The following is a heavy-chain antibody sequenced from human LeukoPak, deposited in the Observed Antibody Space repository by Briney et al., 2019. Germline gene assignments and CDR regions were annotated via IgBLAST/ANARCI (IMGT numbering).Heavy chain of an antibody. CDR1: GYTFTDHW. J-gene: IGHJ4*02. V-gene: IGHV5-51*01. CDR3: ARGDNSGWYFFDY. CDR2: IYPGDSDT. Sequence: HGGSLKISCKASGYTFTDHWIGWVRRMPGKGLEWMGIIYPGDSDTRYSPSFQGQVTISADKSISTAYLQWRNLQAPDTAMYYCARGDNSGWYFFDYWGQGTLVTVSS. D-gene: IGHD6-19*01.